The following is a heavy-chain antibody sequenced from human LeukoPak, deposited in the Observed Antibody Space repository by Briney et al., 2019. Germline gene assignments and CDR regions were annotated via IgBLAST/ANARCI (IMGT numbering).Heavy chain of an antibody. CDR1: GFTFSSYE. V-gene: IGHV3-48*03. CDR3: VRRYCSSTSCTFDY. J-gene: IGHJ4*02. Sequence: PGGSLRLSCAASGFTFSSYEMNWVRQAPGKGLEWLSYISTGGSTIYHADSVKGRFTISRDNANNSLYLQMNSLRPEDTAVYYCVRRYCSSTSCTFDYWGQGTLVTVSS. D-gene: IGHD2-2*01. CDR2: ISTGGSTI.